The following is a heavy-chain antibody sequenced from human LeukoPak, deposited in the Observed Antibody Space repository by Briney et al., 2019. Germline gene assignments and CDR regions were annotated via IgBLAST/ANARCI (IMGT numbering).Heavy chain of an antibody. J-gene: IGHJ4*02. CDR1: GFTCSSYW. V-gene: IGHV3-7*01. Sequence: GGSLRLSCAASGFTCSSYWMSWVRQAPGKGPEWVANIKQDGSEKYYVDSVKGRFTISRDNAKNSLYLQMNSLRAEDTAVYYCWSTGDQLDYWGQGTLVTVSS. CDR3: WSTGDQLDY. D-gene: IGHD7-27*01. CDR2: IKQDGSEK.